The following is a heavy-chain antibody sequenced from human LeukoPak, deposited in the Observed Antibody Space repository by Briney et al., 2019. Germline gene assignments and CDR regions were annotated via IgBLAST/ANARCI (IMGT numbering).Heavy chain of an antibody. CDR2: ISAYNGNT. CDR3: ARWALSQALYCSSTSCPMGAFDI. D-gene: IGHD2-2*01. Sequence: GASVKVSCKASGYTFTSYGISWVRQAPGQGLEWMGWISAYNGNTNYAQKLQGRVTMTTDTSTSTAYMELRSLRSDDTAVYYCARWALSQALYCSSTSCPMGAFDIWGQGTMVTVSS. J-gene: IGHJ3*02. V-gene: IGHV1-18*01. CDR1: GYTFTSYG.